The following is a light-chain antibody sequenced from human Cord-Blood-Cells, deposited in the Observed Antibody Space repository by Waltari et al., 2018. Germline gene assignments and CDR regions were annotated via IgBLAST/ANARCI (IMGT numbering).Light chain of an antibody. CDR1: QSVSSN. V-gene: IGKV3-15*01. CDR2: GAS. J-gene: IGKJ2*01. CDR3: QQRSNWYT. Sequence: EIVMTQSPATLSVSPGERATLTCRASQSVSSNLAWYQQKPSQAPRLLIYGASTRATGIPARFSGSGSGTDFTLTISSLEPEDFAVYYCQQRSNWYTFGQGTKLEIK.